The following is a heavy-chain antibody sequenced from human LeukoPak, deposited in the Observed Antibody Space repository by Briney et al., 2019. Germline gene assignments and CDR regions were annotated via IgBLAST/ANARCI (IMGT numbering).Heavy chain of an antibody. Sequence: SETLSLTCTVSGGSISSYYWSWIRQPPGKGLEWIGYIYYSGSTNYNPSLKSRVTISVDTSKNQFSLKLSSVTAADTAVYCCARVVFIAAAGNWFDPWGQGTLVTVSS. CDR3: ARVVFIAAAGNWFDP. CDR2: IYYSGST. J-gene: IGHJ5*02. V-gene: IGHV4-59*01. CDR1: GGSISSYY. D-gene: IGHD6-13*01.